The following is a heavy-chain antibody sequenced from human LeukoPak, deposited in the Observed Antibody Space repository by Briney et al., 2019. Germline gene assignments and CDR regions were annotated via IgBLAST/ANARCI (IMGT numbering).Heavy chain of an antibody. CDR2: IYYSGST. Sequence: PSETLSLTCTVSGGSISSYYWSWIRQPPGKGLEWIGYIYYSGSTNYNPSLKSRVTISVDTSKNQFSLKLSSVTAADTAVYYCARWSWNDHYFDYWGQGTLVTVSS. CDR1: GGSISSYY. J-gene: IGHJ4*02. D-gene: IGHD1-1*01. V-gene: IGHV4-59*01. CDR3: ARWSWNDHYFDY.